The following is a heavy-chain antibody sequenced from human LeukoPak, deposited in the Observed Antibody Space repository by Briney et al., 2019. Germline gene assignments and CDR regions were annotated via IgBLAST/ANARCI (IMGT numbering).Heavy chain of an antibody. Sequence: LGASVKVSCKASGYIFTDYYMHWVRRAPGQGLEWMGWINPKSDGTKYAQNFKGRVNMTWDTSMSTAYMEVSRLNSDDTALFYCERDPPGTTAFDLWGQGTMVTVSS. V-gene: IGHV1-2*03. D-gene: IGHD1-1*01. J-gene: IGHJ3*01. CDR2: INPKSDGT. CDR3: ERDPPGTTAFDL. CDR1: GYIFTDYY.